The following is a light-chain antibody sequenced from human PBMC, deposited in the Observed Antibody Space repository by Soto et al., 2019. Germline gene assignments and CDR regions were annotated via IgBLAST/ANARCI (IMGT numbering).Light chain of an antibody. J-gene: IGLJ2*01. CDR2: EGS. CDR3: CSYAGTL. Sequence: QSVLTQPASVSGSPGQSITISCTGTSSDVGSYNLVSWYQQHPGEAPKLMIFEGSKRPSGVSNRFSGSKSGNTASLTISGLQPEDEADYYCCSYAGTLFGGGTKLTVL. CDR1: SSDVGSYNL. V-gene: IGLV2-23*01.